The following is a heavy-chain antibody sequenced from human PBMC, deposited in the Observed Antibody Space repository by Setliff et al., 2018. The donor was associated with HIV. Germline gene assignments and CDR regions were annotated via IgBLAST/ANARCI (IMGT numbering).Heavy chain of an antibody. J-gene: IGHJ4*02. CDR1: GFTFSSYS. D-gene: IGHD3-22*01. V-gene: IGHV3-21*01. CDR2: ISSSSSYI. CDR3: ARGPPVGFIVVIQGGFDY. Sequence: PGGSLRLSCAASGFTFSSYSMNWVRQAPGKGLEWVSSISSSSSYIYYADSVKGRFTISRDNAKNSLYLQMNSLRADDSAVYYCARGPPVGFIVVIQGGFDYWGQGTLVTVPQ.